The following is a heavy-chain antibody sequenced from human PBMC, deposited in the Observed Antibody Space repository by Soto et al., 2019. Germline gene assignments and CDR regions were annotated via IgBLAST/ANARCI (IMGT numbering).Heavy chain of an antibody. V-gene: IGHV3-30*18. Sequence: QVQLVESGGGVVQPGRSLRLSCAASGFTFSSYGMHWVRQAPGKGLEWVAVISYDGSNKYYADSVKGRFTISRDNSKNTLYLQMNSLRAEDTAVYYCAKDSSDSPFDYWGQGTLVTVSS. D-gene: IGHD2-21*01. CDR2: ISYDGSNK. CDR3: AKDSSDSPFDY. J-gene: IGHJ4*02. CDR1: GFTFSSYG.